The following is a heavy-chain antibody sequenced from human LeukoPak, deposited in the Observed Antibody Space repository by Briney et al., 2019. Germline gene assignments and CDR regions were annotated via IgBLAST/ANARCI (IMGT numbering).Heavy chain of an antibody. CDR1: GFTFSSYA. CDR3: ANLNYDSSGYYKPYCMDV. Sequence: GGSLRLSCAASGFTFSSYAMSWVRQAPGKGLEWVSAISGSGGSTYYADSVKGRFTISRDNSKNTLYLQMNSLRAEDTAVYYCANLNYDSSGYYKPYCMDVWGQGTTVTVSS. J-gene: IGHJ6*02. D-gene: IGHD3-22*01. CDR2: ISGSGGST. V-gene: IGHV3-23*01.